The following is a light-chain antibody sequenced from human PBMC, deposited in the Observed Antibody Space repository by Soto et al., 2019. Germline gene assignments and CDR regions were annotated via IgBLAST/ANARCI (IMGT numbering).Light chain of an antibody. CDR1: QSVNSD. CDR3: HQYDNWPET. V-gene: IGKV3-15*01. J-gene: IGKJ1*01. Sequence: ETVMTRSPAILSVSPGERATLSCRASQSVNSDLAWYQQKPGQAPRLLIYGASTRATGIPARFSGSGSGTEFTLTISSLQSEDFAVYYCHQYDNWPETFGQGTKV. CDR2: GAS.